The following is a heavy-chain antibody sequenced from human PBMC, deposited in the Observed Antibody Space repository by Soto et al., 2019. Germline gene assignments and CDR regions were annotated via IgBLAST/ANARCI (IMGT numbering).Heavy chain of an antibody. V-gene: IGHV4-31*03. CDR3: ARLRIATNNYKWFDP. CDR1: GAALKSGNYC. J-gene: IGHJ5*02. Sequence: SETLSLTCSVSGAALKSGNYCWSWIRQVPGKGLEWIGHIYVTGAVDYNPSLRDRITISQDTSERQFSLNLRLVTAADTAVYYCARLRIATNNYKWFDPWGQGTLVTVAS. CDR2: IYVTGAV. D-gene: IGHD2-21*01.